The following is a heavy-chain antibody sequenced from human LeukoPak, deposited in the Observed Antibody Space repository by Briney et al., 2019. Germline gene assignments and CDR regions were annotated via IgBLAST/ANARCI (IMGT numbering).Heavy chain of an antibody. CDR2: ISSSSTTI. CDR1: GFTFGDYA. D-gene: IGHD3-16*01. CDR3: ARDFMITFGGVKDY. V-gene: IGHV3-48*01. Sequence: GGSLRLSCTASGFTFGDYAMTWVRQAPGKGLEWVSYISSSSTTIYYADSVKGRFTISRDNAKNSLYLQMNSLRAEDTALYYCARDFMITFGGVKDYWGQGTLVTVSS. J-gene: IGHJ4*02.